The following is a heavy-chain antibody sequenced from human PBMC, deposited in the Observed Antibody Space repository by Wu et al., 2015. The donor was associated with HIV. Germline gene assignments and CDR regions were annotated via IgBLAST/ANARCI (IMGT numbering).Heavy chain of an antibody. CDR1: EYTFTGYY. J-gene: IGHJ4*02. CDR2: INPNSGGT. D-gene: IGHD6-13*01. V-gene: IGHV1-2*02. Sequence: QVQLVQSGREVKKPGASVERSPRNGLLEYTFTGYYMHWVRQAPGQGLEWMGWINPNSGGTNYAQKFQGRVTMTRDTSISTAYMELSRLRSDDTAVYYCARDRRAYSSSWPGGFDYWGQGTLVTVSS. CDR3: ARDRRAYSSSWPGGFDY.